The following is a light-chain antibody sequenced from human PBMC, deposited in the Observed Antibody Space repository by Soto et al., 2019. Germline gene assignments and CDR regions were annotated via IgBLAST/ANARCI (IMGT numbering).Light chain of an antibody. V-gene: IGKV3-11*01. Sequence: EIVLTQSPATLSLSPGERATLSCRASQSVSSYLAWYQQKPGQAPRLLIYDASNRATGIPARFSGSGSGTEFTLTISSLQPDDFATYYCQQYNNYSGTFGQGTKVDIK. CDR1: QSVSSY. J-gene: IGKJ1*01. CDR3: QQYNNYSGT. CDR2: DAS.